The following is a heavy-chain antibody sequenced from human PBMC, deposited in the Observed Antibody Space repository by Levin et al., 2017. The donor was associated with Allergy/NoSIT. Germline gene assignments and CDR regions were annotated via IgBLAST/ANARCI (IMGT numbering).Heavy chain of an antibody. J-gene: IGHJ4*02. Sequence: PGASVKVSCAASGFTFSSYAMSWVRQAPGKGLEWVSAISGSGGSTYYADSVKGRFTISRDNSKNTLYLQMNSLRAEDTAVYYCAKDIGYSSGWPYFDYWGQGTLVTVSS. CDR3: AKDIGYSSGWPYFDY. D-gene: IGHD6-19*01. CDR2: ISGSGGST. V-gene: IGHV3-23*01. CDR1: GFTFSSYA.